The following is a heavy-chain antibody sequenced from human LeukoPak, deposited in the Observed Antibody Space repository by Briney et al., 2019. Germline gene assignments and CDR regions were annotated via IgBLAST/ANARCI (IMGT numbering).Heavy chain of an antibody. V-gene: IGHV1-2*02. Sequence: ASVKVSCKASGYTFTGYYMHWVRQAPGQGLEWMGWINPNSGGTNYAQKFQGRVTMTRDTSISTAYMELNRLRSDDTAMYFCTRDVIMGYQQGYFDPWGQGTLVTVSS. CDR1: GYTFTGYY. J-gene: IGHJ5*02. D-gene: IGHD2-8*01. CDR3: TRDVIMGYQQGYFDP. CDR2: INPNSGGT.